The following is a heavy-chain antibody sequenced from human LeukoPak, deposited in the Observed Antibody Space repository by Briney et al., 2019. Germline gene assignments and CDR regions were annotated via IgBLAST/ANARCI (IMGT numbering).Heavy chain of an antibody. Sequence: GGSLRLSCAASGFTLSSFWMHWVRQAPGKGLEYLSAISENGGTTSYANSVRGRFTSSRDNSKNTLYLQMDSLRPEDMAVYYGARDRVGGWAFDIWGQGTMVTVSS. CDR3: ARDRVGGWAFDI. V-gene: IGHV3-64*01. CDR2: ISENGGTT. CDR1: GFTLSSFW. J-gene: IGHJ3*02. D-gene: IGHD3-16*01.